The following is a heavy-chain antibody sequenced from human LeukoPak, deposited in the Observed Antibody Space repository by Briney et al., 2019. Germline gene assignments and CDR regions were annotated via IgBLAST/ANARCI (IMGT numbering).Heavy chain of an antibody. CDR1: GGSISSSSYY. CDR2: IYYSGST. D-gene: IGHD2-2*01. V-gene: IGHV4-39*07. Sequence: SETLSLTCTVSGGSISSSSYYWGWIRQPPGKGLEWIGSIYYSGSTYYNPSRKSRVTISVDTSKNQFSLKLSSVTAADTAVYYCAREDIVVVPAAKEGGNWFDPWGQGTLVTVSS. CDR3: AREDIVVVPAAKEGGNWFDP. J-gene: IGHJ5*02.